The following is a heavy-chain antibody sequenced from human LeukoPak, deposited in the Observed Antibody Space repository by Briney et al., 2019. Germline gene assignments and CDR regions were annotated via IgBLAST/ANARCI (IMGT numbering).Heavy chain of an antibody. D-gene: IGHD3-22*01. V-gene: IGHV1-18*01. CDR3: ARGDTMIVEEYFQH. J-gene: IGHJ1*01. Sequence: ASVKVSCKASCYTFTSYGISWVRQAPGQGLEWMGWISAYNGNTNYAQKLQGRVTMTTDTSTSTAYMELRSLRSDDTAVYYCARGDTMIVEEYFQHWGQGTLVTVSS. CDR2: ISAYNGNT. CDR1: CYTFTSYG.